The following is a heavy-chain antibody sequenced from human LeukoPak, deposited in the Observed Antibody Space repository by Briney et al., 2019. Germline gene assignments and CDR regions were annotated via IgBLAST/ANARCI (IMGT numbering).Heavy chain of an antibody. CDR2: IYYSGST. D-gene: IGHD1-26*01. V-gene: IGHV4-39*01. Sequence: SETLSLTCTVSGGSISSSSYYWGWIRQPPGKGLEWIGGIYYSGSTYYNPSLKSRVTISVDTSKNQFSLKLSSVTAADTAVYYCASIIVGATTAFDYWGRGTLVTVSS. CDR1: GGSISSSSYY. J-gene: IGHJ4*02. CDR3: ASIIVGATTAFDY.